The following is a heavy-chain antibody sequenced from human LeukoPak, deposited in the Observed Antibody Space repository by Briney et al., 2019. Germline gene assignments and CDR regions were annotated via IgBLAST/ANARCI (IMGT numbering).Heavy chain of an antibody. CDR2: INPNSGGT. V-gene: IGHV1-2*02. CDR1: GYTFTGYY. Sequence: GASVKVSCKASGYTFTGYYMHWVRQAPGQGLEWMAWINPNSGGTYYAQNFHDRITMTRDTSISTAYMELSRLRSDDTAIYYCARANALYCSGTSCLFDYWGQGTLVTVSS. CDR3: ARANALYCSGTSCLFDY. J-gene: IGHJ4*02. D-gene: IGHD2-2*01.